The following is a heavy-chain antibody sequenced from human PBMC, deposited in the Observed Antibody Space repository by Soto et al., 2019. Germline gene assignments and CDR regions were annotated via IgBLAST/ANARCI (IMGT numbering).Heavy chain of an antibody. V-gene: IGHV3-48*03. CDR3: APAPTGLDV. Sequence: PGGSLRLSCVASGFTFSSYEMNWVRQAPGKGLEWVSYISSTGSITHYPDSVRGRFTISRDNAKNSLFLQMSSLRVEDTAVYYCAPAPTGLDVWAQGTTVTVYS. D-gene: IGHD1-1*01. J-gene: IGHJ6*02. CDR1: GFTFSSYE. CDR2: ISSTGSIT.